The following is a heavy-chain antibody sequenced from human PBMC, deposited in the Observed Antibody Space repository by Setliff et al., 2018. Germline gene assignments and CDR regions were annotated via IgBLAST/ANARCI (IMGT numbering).Heavy chain of an antibody. Sequence: SETLSLTCAVYGASFSGTYCSWIRQSPGKGLEWIGEINHSGSTNYNPSLKSRVTMSLDTSTNQFSLKLRSVTAADTAVYYCARLGGLLVATMPFDYWGQGIPVTVSS. CDR1: GASFSGTY. CDR3: ARLGGLLVATMPFDY. J-gene: IGHJ4*02. CDR2: INHSGST. V-gene: IGHV4-34*01. D-gene: IGHD5-12*01.